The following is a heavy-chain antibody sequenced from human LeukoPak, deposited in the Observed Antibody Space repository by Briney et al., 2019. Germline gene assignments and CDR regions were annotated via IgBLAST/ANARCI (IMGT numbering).Heavy chain of an antibody. Sequence: GESLKISCKGSGYSFTSYWIGWVRQMPGKGLEWRGIIYPGDSDTRYRPSFQGQVTISADTSISTAYLQWSSLKASDTAMYYCARRGAWYSSSWYWFDPWGQGTLVTVSS. CDR3: ARRGAWYSSSWYWFDP. V-gene: IGHV5-51*01. D-gene: IGHD6-13*01. CDR2: IYPGDSDT. J-gene: IGHJ5*02. CDR1: GYSFTSYW.